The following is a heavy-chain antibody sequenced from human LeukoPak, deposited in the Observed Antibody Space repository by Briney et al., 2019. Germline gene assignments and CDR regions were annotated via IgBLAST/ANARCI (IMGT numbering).Heavy chain of an antibody. J-gene: IGHJ4*02. Sequence: PSETLSLTCTVSGGSISSGDYYWSWIRQPPGKGLEWIGEIYHSGSTNYNPSLKSRVTISVDKSKNQFSLKLSSVTAADTAVYYCARVGVIAAAGDYWGQGTLVTVSS. CDR3: ARVGVIAAAGDY. V-gene: IGHV4-39*07. CDR1: GGSISSGDYY. CDR2: IYHSGST. D-gene: IGHD6-13*01.